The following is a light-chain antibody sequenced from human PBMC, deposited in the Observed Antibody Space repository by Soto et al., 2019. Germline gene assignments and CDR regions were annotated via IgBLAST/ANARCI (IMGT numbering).Light chain of an antibody. V-gene: IGKV1-9*01. J-gene: IGKJ1*01. Sequence: DIQMTQSPSTLSASVGDRVTITCRASQGVSSYLAWFQQKPGKAPKLLIYAASTLQSGVPSRFSGSGSGTEFTLTISSLQPDDFATYYCQQYNSYSSTFGQGTKVDIK. CDR2: AAS. CDR3: QQYNSYSST. CDR1: QGVSSY.